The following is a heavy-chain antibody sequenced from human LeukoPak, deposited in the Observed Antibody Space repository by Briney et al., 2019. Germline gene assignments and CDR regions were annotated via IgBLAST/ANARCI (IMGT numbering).Heavy chain of an antibody. CDR1: GGSFSGYY. Sequence: PSETLSLTCAVYGGSFSGYYWSWIRQPPGKGLEWIGEINHSGSTNYNPSLKSRVTISVDRSKNQFSLKLSSVTAADTAVYYCARGGEDYYDSSGPEYFQHWGQGTLVTVSS. CDR2: INHSGST. V-gene: IGHV4-34*01. D-gene: IGHD3-22*01. J-gene: IGHJ1*01. CDR3: ARGGEDYYDSSGPEYFQH.